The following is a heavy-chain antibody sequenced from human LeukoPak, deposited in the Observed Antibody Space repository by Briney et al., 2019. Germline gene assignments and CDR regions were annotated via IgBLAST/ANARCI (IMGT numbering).Heavy chain of an antibody. CDR2: IKQDGSGK. V-gene: IGHV3-7*01. J-gene: IGHJ4*02. Sequence: GGSLRLSCAASGFPFTSSWMDWVRQAPGKGLEWVANIKQDGSGKYYVDSVKGRFTISRDNAKNSVYLQMHSLRAEDTAVYYCSRSLNSWGQGTLVTVSS. CDR3: SRSLNS. CDR1: GFPFTSSW.